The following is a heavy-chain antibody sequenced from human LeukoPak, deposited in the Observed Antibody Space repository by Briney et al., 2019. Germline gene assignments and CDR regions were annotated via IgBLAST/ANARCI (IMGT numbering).Heavy chain of an antibody. D-gene: IGHD6-19*01. CDR2: INPSGGTT. Sequence: ASVKVSCKASGYIFTTYYLHWVRQAPGQGLEWMGLINPSGGTTSYAQKFQGRVTMTTDTSTSTAYMELRSLRSDDTAVYYCAFSIAVAGDYFDYWGQGTLVTVSS. V-gene: IGHV1-46*01. CDR1: GYIFTTYY. J-gene: IGHJ4*02. CDR3: AFSIAVAGDYFDY.